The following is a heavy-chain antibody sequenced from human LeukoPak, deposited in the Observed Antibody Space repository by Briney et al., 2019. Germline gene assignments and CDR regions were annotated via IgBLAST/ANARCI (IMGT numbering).Heavy chain of an antibody. CDR1: GFTFSSYA. J-gene: IGHJ4*02. V-gene: IGHV3-23*01. Sequence: PGGSLRLSCAAFGFTFSSYAMSWVRQAPGKGLEWVSAINGSGGSTYYADSVKGRFTISRDNSKNTLYLQMNSLRAEDTAVYYCAKDRSVVVVPRPDYWGQGTLVTVSS. CDR3: AKDRSVVVVPRPDY. CDR2: INGSGGST. D-gene: IGHD3-22*01.